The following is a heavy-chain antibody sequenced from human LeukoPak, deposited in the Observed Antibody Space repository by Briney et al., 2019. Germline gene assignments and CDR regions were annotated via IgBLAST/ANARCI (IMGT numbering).Heavy chain of an antibody. J-gene: IGHJ6*03. CDR1: GYIFTSYW. Sequence: GESLKISCKGSGYIFTSYWIGWVRQLPGKGLEWMGIIYPGDSDTRYSPSFQGRVTISADKSISTAYLQWSSLKASDTAMYYCARCVGGQKYSYGRAYYYYMDVWGKGTTVTVSS. CDR3: ARCVGGQKYSYGRAYYYYMDV. D-gene: IGHD5-18*01. V-gene: IGHV5-51*01. CDR2: IYPGDSDT.